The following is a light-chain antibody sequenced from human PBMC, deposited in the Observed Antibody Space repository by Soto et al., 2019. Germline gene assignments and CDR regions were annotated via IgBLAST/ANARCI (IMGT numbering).Light chain of an antibody. CDR1: QSVSSSY. CDR2: GTS. J-gene: IGKJ1*01. CDR3: QQYGNSRWT. V-gene: IGKV3-20*01. Sequence: IVLTQSPDTLSLYPGERATLSCRASQSVSSSYLAWYQQTPGQAPRLLIYGTSNRATGIPDRFSGSGSGTDFTLTISRLEPEDFAVYYCQQYGNSRWTFGQGTKVDIK.